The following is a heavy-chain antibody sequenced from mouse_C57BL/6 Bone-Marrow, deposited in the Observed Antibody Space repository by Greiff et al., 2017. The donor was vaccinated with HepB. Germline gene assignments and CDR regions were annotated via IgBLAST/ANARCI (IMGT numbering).Heavy chain of an antibody. Sequence: VQLQQSGPELVKPGASVKMSCKASGYTFTDYNMHWVKQSHGKSLEWIGYINPNNGGTSYNQKFKGKATLTVNKSSSTAYMELRSLTSEDSAVCYCARNYGSSYHFDVWGTGTTVTVSS. CDR3: ARNYGSSYHFDV. V-gene: IGHV1-22*01. D-gene: IGHD1-1*01. J-gene: IGHJ1*03. CDR1: GYTFTDYN. CDR2: INPNNGGT.